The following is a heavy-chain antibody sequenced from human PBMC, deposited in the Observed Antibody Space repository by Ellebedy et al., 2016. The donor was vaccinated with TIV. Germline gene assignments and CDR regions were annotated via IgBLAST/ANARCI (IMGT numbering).Heavy chain of an antibody. Sequence: LSLTCAVSGFTFSTYAMHWVRQAPGKGLEYVSAISYDGGRTYYANSVKGRFIISRDNSKNTLYLQMGSLRADDMAVYYCARPRLAVGATPLDYWGQGTQVTVSS. J-gene: IGHJ4*02. CDR2: ISYDGGRT. CDR1: GFTFSTYA. CDR3: ARPRLAVGATPLDY. D-gene: IGHD1-26*01. V-gene: IGHV3-64*01.